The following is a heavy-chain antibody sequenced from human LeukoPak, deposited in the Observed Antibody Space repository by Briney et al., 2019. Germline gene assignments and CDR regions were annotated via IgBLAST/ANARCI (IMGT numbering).Heavy chain of an antibody. CDR3: AKDVFWSGYYSGSDVNWFDP. J-gene: IGHJ5*02. CDR1: GLTFSSYA. D-gene: IGHD3-3*01. Sequence: GGSLRLSCAASGLTFSSYAMSWVRQAPGKGLEWVSAISGSGGSTYYADSVKGRFTISRDNSKNTLYLQMNSLRAEDTAVYYCAKDVFWSGYYSGSDVNWFDPWGQGTLVTVSS. V-gene: IGHV3-23*01. CDR2: ISGSGGST.